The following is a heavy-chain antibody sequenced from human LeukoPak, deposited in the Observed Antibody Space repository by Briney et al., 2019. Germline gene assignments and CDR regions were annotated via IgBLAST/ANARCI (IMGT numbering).Heavy chain of an antibody. Sequence: GSSVKVSCKXSGGTFSSYAISWVRQAPGQGLEWVGRIIPIFGTANYAQKFQGRVTITTDESTSTAYMELSSLRSEDTAVYYCATGGSYHTAGSLDYWGQGTLVTVSS. CDR2: IIPIFGTA. J-gene: IGHJ4*02. CDR1: GGTFSSYA. V-gene: IGHV1-69*05. D-gene: IGHD1-26*01. CDR3: ATGGSYHTAGSLDY.